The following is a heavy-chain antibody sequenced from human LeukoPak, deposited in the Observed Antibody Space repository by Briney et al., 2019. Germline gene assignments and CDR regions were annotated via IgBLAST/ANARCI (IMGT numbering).Heavy chain of an antibody. V-gene: IGHV3-11*01. Sequence: PGGSLRLSCAASGFAFSDSYMSWIRQAPGKGLEYISYISSSGSTIYYADSVKGRFTLSRDNAKNSLSLEMNSLRAEDTAVYYCARGKYSFDYWGQGTLVTVSS. CDR1: GFAFSDSY. J-gene: IGHJ4*02. CDR2: ISSSGSTI. CDR3: ARGKYSFDY.